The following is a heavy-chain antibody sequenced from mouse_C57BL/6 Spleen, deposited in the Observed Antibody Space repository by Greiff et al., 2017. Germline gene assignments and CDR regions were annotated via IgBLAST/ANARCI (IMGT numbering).Heavy chain of an antibody. J-gene: IGHJ3*01. CDR3: AREGPYYGSSPAWFAY. CDR1: GYTFTSYW. D-gene: IGHD1-1*01. V-gene: IGHV1-55*01. CDR2: IYPGSGST. Sequence: VQLQQPGAELVKPGASVKMSCKASGYTFTSYWITWVKQRPGQGLEWIGDIYPGSGSTNYNEKFKSKATLTVDTSSSTAYMQLSSLTSEDSAVYYCAREGPYYGSSPAWFAYWGQGTLVTVSA.